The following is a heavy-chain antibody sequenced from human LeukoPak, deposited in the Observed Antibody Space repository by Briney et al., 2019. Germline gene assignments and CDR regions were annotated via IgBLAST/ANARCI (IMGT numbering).Heavy chain of an antibody. CDR3: ARGPTYYDFWSGYTGAGSHWFDP. V-gene: IGHV4-34*01. Sequence: PSETLSLTCAVYGGSFSGYYWSWIRQPPGKGLEWIGEINHSGSTNYNPSLKSRVTISVDTSKNQFSLKLSSVTAADTAVYYCARGPTYYDFWSGYTGAGSHWFDPWGQGTLVTVSS. D-gene: IGHD3-3*01. CDR1: GGSFSGYY. J-gene: IGHJ5*02. CDR2: INHSGST.